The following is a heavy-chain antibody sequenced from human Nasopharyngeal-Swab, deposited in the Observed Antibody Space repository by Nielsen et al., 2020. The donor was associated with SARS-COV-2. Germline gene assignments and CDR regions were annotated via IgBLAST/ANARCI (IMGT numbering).Heavy chain of an antibody. J-gene: IGHJ3*02. CDR1: GYTFSRND. V-gene: IGHV1-8*01. CDR3: AGMIIENDAFDI. CDR2: MNPKSGDV. Sequence: ASVKVSWKSSGYTFSRNDINWVRQATGQGLEWMGWMNPKSGDVGYAQKFQGRVTMTRNTSTTTAYMELSSLRHEDTAVYYCAGMIIENDAFDIWGQGTAVTVSS. D-gene: IGHD3-22*01.